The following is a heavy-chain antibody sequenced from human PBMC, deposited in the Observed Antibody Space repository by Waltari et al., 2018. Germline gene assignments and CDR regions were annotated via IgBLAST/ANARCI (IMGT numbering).Heavy chain of an antibody. D-gene: IGHD2-2*01. V-gene: IGHV1-69*01. J-gene: IGHJ3*01. CDR2: VIPMFGTV. Sequence: QVQLMQSGAEVKKPGSSVKVSCKASGGTFSIQAISWVRQAPGQGLEWLGGVIPMFGTVNYAQRFQGRVTITAAESTSTIYMELHTLRSEDTAVYYCASGAGYCSSSNCPHDAFNVWGQGTMVTVSS. CDR1: GGTFSIQA. CDR3: ASGAGYCSSSNCPHDAFNV.